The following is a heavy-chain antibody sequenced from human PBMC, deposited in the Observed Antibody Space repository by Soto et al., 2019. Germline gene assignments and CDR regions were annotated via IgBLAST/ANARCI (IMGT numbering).Heavy chain of an antibody. J-gene: IGHJ4*02. CDR2: INTTSGGT. D-gene: IGHD5-12*01. CDR1: GYTFTGYY. CDR3: ASGYSGYGQTLF. Sequence: ASVKVSCKASGYTFTGYYMHWVRQAPGQGLEWMGWINTTSGGTNYAQKCQGRVTMTSDTSISTAYMELSRLRSDDTDVYYCASGYSGYGQTLFWGQGTLVTVSS. V-gene: IGHV1-2*02.